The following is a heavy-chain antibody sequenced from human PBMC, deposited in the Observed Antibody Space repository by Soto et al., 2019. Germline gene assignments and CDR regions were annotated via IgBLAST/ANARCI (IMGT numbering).Heavy chain of an antibody. V-gene: IGHV3-30*18. D-gene: IGHD2-2*01. J-gene: IGHJ4*02. CDR3: AKSPNFYCSSYHCYKYYFDY. CDR2: ISYDGSDK. Sequence: GGSLRLSCAASGFTFNTFGMHWVRQAPGKGLEWVAVISYDGSDKYYSDSVRGRFTISRDNSMNTLYLQMNSLRTEDTAVYYCAKSPNFYCSSYHCYKYYFDYWGQGTLVTVSS. CDR1: GFTFNTFG.